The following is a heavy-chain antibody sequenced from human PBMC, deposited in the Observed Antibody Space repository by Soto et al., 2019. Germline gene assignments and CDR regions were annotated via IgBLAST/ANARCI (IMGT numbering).Heavy chain of an antibody. J-gene: IGHJ6*02. Sequence: GESLKISCKGSGYSFTSYWIGWVRQMPGKGLEWMGIIYPGDSDTRYSPSFQGQVTISADKSISTAYLQWSSLKASDTAMYYCARNLVPAAKDYYYYGMDVWGQGTTVTVSS. D-gene: IGHD2-2*01. CDR1: GYSFTSYW. CDR2: IYPGDSDT. CDR3: ARNLVPAAKDYYYYGMDV. V-gene: IGHV5-51*01.